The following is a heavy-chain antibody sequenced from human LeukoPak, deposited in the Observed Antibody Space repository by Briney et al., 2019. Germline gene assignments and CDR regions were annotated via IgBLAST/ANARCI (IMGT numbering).Heavy chain of an antibody. J-gene: IGHJ4*02. Sequence: GASVKVSCKASGYTFTSYGISWVRQAPGQGLEWMRWISAYNGNTNYAQMLQGRVTMTTDTSTSTAYMELRSLRSDDTAVYYCARDQEWLPTWTLIAAAGIDYWGQGTLVTVSS. V-gene: IGHV1-18*01. CDR3: ARDQEWLPTWTLIAAAGIDY. CDR1: GYTFTSYG. D-gene: IGHD6-13*01. CDR2: ISAYNGNT.